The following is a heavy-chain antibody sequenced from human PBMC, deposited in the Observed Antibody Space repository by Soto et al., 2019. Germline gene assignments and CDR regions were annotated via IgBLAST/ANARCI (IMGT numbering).Heavy chain of an antibody. CDR3: ASTRGPYSASCYFVY. CDR2: IYYSGST. V-gene: IGHV4-39*01. J-gene: IGHJ4*02. D-gene: IGHD6-13*01. CDR1: GGSISSSSYY. Sequence: SETLSLTCTVSGGSISSSSYYWGWIRQPPGKGLEWIGNIYYSGSTYYNLSLKSRVAISMDTSKNQFSLKLSSVTAADTAVYYCASTRGPYSASCYFVYWGQGTPVTVSS.